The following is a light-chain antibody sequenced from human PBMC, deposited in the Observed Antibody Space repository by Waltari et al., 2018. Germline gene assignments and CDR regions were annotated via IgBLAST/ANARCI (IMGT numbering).Light chain of an antibody. J-gene: IGKJ5*01. CDR3: QQYNRWPPIT. V-gene: IGKV3-15*01. CDR1: QGISDN. CDR2: GAF. Sequence: EIVMTQSPATLSLSPGERATLSCRASQGISDNLAWYQKKPGQAPTLLIYGAFTRATGIPARFSGSVSGTEFTRTISSLQSEDSAVYYCQQYNRWPPITFGQGTRLEIK.